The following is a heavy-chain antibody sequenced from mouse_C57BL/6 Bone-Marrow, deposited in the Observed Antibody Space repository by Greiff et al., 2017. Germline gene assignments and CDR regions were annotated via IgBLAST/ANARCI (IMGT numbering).Heavy chain of an antibody. CDR1: GYTFTSYW. V-gene: IGHV1-64*01. D-gene: IGHD1-1*01. Sequence: VQLQQPGAELVKPGASVKLSCKASGYTFTSYWMHWVKQRPGQGLEWIGMIHPNSGSTNYNEKFKSKATLTVDKSASTAYMQLSSLTSADSAVYYCARRGYYGSSSPWFAYWGQGTLVTVSA. CDR3: ARRGYYGSSSPWFAY. J-gene: IGHJ3*01. CDR2: IHPNSGST.